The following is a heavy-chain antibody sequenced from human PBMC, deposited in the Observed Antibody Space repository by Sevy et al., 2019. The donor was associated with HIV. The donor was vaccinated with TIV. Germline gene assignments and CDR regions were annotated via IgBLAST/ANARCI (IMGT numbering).Heavy chain of an antibody. CDR3: ARFWGMWSEMDV. J-gene: IGHJ6*04. CDR2: ISGTGSTT. D-gene: IGHD3-16*01. V-gene: IGHV3-11*04. Sequence: GGSLRLSCAVSGFTFSDYYMTWIRQAPGKGLEWVSYISGTGSTTYYVDSVEGRFTISRDNAKNSLYLQMNSVRADDTAVYYCARFWGMWSEMDVRSKGTTVTVSS. CDR1: GFTFSDYY.